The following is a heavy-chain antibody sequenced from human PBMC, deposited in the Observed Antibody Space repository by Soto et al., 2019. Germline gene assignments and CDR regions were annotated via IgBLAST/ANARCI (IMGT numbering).Heavy chain of an antibody. J-gene: IGHJ6*02. CDR2: VHPGDSDT. D-gene: IGHD3-10*01. V-gene: IGHV5-51*01. Sequence: PGESLKISCKGSGYSFTTYWIGWVRQMPGKGLEWMGIVHPGDSDTRYSPSFQGQVTISADKSISTAYLRWSSLKASDTAMYYCARQWPESMVRGFTDHPYYYGMDVWGQGTTVTVSS. CDR3: ARQWPESMVRGFTDHPYYYGMDV. CDR1: GYSFTTYW.